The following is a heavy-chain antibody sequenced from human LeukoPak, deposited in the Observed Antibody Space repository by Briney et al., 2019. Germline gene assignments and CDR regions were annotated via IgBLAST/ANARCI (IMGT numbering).Heavy chain of an antibody. CDR2: IRYDGSNK. CDR1: GFTFSSYG. CDR3: AIAPLSSGLNYYYYYMDV. Sequence: GGSLRLSCAASGFTFSSYGMHWVRQAPGKVLEWLSFIRYDGSNKYYADSVKGRFTISRDNSKNTLYLQMNSLRAEDTAVYYCAIAPLSSGLNYYYYYMDVWGKGTTVTISS. D-gene: IGHD6-19*01. V-gene: IGHV3-30*02. J-gene: IGHJ6*03.